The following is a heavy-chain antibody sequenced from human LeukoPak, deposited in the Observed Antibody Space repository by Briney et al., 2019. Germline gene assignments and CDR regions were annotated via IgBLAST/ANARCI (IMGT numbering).Heavy chain of an antibody. CDR3: ARQYHSSGRRGVDAFDI. CDR2: IYYSGST. Sequence: KASETLSLTCTVSGGSISSGDYYWSWIRQPPGKGLEWIGYIYYSGSTYYNPSLKSRVTISVDTSKNQFSLKLSSVTAADTAVYYCARQYHSSGRRGVDAFDIWGQGTMVTVSS. D-gene: IGHD6-19*01. CDR1: GGSISSGDYY. J-gene: IGHJ3*02. V-gene: IGHV4-30-4*08.